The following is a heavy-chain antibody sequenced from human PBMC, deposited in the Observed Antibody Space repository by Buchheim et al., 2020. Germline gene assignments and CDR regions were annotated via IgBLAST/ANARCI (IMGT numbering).Heavy chain of an antibody. V-gene: IGHV4-30-2*01. Sequence: QVQLQESGPGLVKPSQTLSLTCAVSGGSISSGGYSWSWIRQPPGKGLEWIGYIYHSGSTYYNPSLKSRVTISVDRSKNQFSLKLSSVTAADTAVYYCARSTGGVATIGHHFDYWGQGTL. CDR3: ARSTGGVATIGHHFDY. D-gene: IGHD5-12*01. CDR1: GGSISSGGYS. CDR2: IYHSGST. J-gene: IGHJ4*02.